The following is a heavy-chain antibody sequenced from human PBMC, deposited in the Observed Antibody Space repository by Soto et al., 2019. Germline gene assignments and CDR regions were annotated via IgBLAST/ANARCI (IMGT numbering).Heavy chain of an antibody. CDR1: GGSISSGGYS. Sequence: PSETLSLTCAVSGGSISSGGYSWSWIRQPPGKGLEWIGYIYHSGSTYYNPSLKGRVTISVDRSKNQFSLKLSSVTAADTAVYYCARAGPYYDSSGYWFDPWGQGTLVTVSS. CDR3: ARAGPYYDSSGYWFDP. V-gene: IGHV4-30-2*01. CDR2: IYHSGST. J-gene: IGHJ5*02. D-gene: IGHD3-22*01.